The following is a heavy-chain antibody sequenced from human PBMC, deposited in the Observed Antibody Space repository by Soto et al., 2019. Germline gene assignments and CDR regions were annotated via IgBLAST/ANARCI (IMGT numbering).Heavy chain of an antibody. CDR3: ARVNRGAFDH. J-gene: IGHJ4*02. CDR2: IFYTGST. V-gene: IGHV4-59*01. Sequence: QVQLQESGPGLVKPSQTLSLTCTVSGCSIHDYYWVWIRQSPGKGLEWIGSIFYTGSTDYNPSLKSRVTLSLATSKNQFSLNLSSVTAADTAVYYCARVNRGAFDHWGQGALVTVSS. CDR1: GCSIHDYY.